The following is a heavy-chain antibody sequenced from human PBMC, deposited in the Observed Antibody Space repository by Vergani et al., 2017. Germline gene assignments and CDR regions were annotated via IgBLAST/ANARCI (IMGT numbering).Heavy chain of an antibody. CDR3: ATGAGPFDI. Sequence: LSLPCTVSVGSMRSFYWTWIRQPAGRGLEWIGRLCPRARTNYKPSLKSRVTMSIDTSKKQFSLKLTSVTAADTAVYYCATGAGPFDIWGQGTLVTVSS. CDR2: LCPRART. CDR1: VGSMRSFY. V-gene: IGHV4-4*07. J-gene: IGHJ4*02. D-gene: IGHD7-27*01.